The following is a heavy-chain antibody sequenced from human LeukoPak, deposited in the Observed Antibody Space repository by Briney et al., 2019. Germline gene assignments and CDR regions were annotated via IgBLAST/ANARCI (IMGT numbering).Heavy chain of an antibody. Sequence: SETLSLTCTVSGGSISSSSYYWGWIRQPPGKGLEWIGSIYYSGSTYYNPSLKSRVTISVDTSKNQFSLKLSSVTAADTAVYYCARRGNWNDGFDYWGQGTLVTVSS. CDR1: GGSISSSSYY. J-gene: IGHJ4*02. CDR3: ARRGNWNDGFDY. D-gene: IGHD1-1*01. V-gene: IGHV4-39*01. CDR2: IYYSGST.